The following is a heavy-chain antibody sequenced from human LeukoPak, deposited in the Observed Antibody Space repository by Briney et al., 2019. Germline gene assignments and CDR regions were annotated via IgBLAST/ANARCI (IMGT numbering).Heavy chain of an antibody. J-gene: IGHJ5*02. CDR3: ARGGVEMATIPKYNWFDP. V-gene: IGHV4-34*01. CDR1: GGSFSGYY. Sequence: KASETLSLTCAVYGGSFSGYYWSWIRQPPGKGLEWIGEINHSGSTNYNPSLKSRVTISVDTSKNQFSLKLSSVTAADTAVYYCARGGVEMATIPKYNWFDPWGQGTLVTVSS. D-gene: IGHD5-12*01. CDR2: INHSGST.